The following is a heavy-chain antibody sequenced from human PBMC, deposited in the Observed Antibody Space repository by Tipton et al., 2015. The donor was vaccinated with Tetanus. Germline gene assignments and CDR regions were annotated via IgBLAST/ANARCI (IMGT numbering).Heavy chain of an antibody. V-gene: IGHV3-9*01. Sequence: SLRLSCAASGFTFDAYAMHWVRQAPGKGLEWVSTITWNSGGIDYADSVKGRFTISRDNAKNSLFLQMNSLRAEDTALYYCAKDFAPSSGLVRGVFTARYGMDVWGQGTTVTVSS. J-gene: IGHJ6*02. CDR1: GFTFDAYA. CDR2: ITWNSGGI. CDR3: AKDFAPSSGLVRGVFTARYGMDV. D-gene: IGHD3/OR15-3a*01.